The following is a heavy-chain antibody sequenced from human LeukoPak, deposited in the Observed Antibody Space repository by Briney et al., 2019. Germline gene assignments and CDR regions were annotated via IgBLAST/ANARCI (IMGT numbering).Heavy chain of an antibody. D-gene: IGHD2-2*01. V-gene: IGHV4-4*07. CDR3: TKDTYCSGTTCNGGPGDY. Sequence: PSETLSLTCTVSGGSISSQYWSWIRKPAGMGLECIGRIYTRGSTNYNPSLKSRVTMSVDTSKNQFSLKLSTVTAADTAVFYCTKDTYCSGTTCNGGPGDYWGQGILVTVSS. J-gene: IGHJ4*02. CDR2: IYTRGST. CDR1: GGSISSQY.